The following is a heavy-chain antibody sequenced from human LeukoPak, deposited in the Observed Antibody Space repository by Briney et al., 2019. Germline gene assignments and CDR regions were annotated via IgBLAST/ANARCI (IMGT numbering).Heavy chain of an antibody. CDR2: ISSSSSYI. CDR3: AGRRGDGYNYLDY. D-gene: IGHD5-24*01. CDR1: GFTFSSYS. V-gene: IGHV3-21*01. Sequence: GGSLRLSCAASGFTFSSYSMNWVRQAPGKGLEWVSSISSSSSYIYYADSVKGRFTISRDNAKNSLYLQMNSLRAEDTAVYYCAGRRGDGYNYLDYWGQGTLVTVSS. J-gene: IGHJ4*02.